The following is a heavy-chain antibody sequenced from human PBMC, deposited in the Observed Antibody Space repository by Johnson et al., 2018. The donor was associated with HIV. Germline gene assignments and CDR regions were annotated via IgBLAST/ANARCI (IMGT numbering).Heavy chain of an antibody. J-gene: IGHJ3*02. D-gene: IGHD2-15*01. V-gene: IGHV3-30*02. CDR1: GFTFSSYG. CDR3: AKDNLKRTRGSDAFDI. Sequence: QVQLVESGGGVVQPGGSLRLSCAASGFTFSSYGMHWVRQTPGKGLEWVAFIRYDGTTEYYADSVKGRFTISRDNSKNALNLQMNCLRAEDTAMYYCAKDNLKRTRGSDAFDIWGQGTRVTVSP. CDR2: IRYDGTTE.